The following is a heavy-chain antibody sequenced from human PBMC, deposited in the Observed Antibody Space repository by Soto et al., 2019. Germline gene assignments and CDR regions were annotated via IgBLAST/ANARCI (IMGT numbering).Heavy chain of an antibody. J-gene: IGHJ6*02. CDR2: ISAYNGNT. Sequence: ASVKVSCKASGGTFSSYRINWVRQAPGQGLEWMGWISAYNGNTNYAQKLQGRVTMTTDTSTSTAYMELRSLRSDDTAVYYCARVGMTYYDILTGYYLSARTSYGMDVWGQGTTVTVSS. CDR3: ARVGMTYYDILTGYYLSARTSYGMDV. V-gene: IGHV1-18*01. CDR1: GGTFSSYR. D-gene: IGHD3-9*01.